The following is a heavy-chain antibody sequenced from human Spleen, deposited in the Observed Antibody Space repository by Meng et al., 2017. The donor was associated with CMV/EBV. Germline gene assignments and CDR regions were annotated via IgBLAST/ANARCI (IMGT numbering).Heavy chain of an antibody. CDR1: GYTFTSYG. V-gene: IGHV1-18*01. Sequence: ASVKVSCKASGYTFTSYGISWVRQAPGQGLEWMGWINPNSGGTGYAQKFQGRVTMTRDASTRTVYMDLSSLRSEDTAIYYCARSRTTIFGVVITPFDSWGQGTLVTVSS. J-gene: IGHJ4*02. CDR3: ARSRTTIFGVVITPFDS. D-gene: IGHD3-3*01. CDR2: INPNSGGT.